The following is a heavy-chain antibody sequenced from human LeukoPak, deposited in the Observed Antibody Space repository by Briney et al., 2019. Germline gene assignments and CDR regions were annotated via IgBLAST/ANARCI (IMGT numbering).Heavy chain of an antibody. CDR1: GGSISSGGYY. CDR2: IYYSGST. V-gene: IGHV4-31*03. Sequence: PSETLSLTCTVSGGSISSGGYYWSWIRQHPGTGLEWIGYIYYSGSTYYNPSLKSRVTISVDTSKNQFSLKLSSVTAADTAVYYCASAEISSSWYVTGYFQHWGQGTLVTVSS. D-gene: IGHD6-13*01. CDR3: ASAEISSSWYVTGYFQH. J-gene: IGHJ1*01.